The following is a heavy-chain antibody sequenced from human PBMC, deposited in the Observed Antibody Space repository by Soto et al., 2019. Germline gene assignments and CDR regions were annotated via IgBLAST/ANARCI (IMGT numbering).Heavy chain of an antibody. V-gene: IGHV3-23*01. CDR1: GVTFGSYA. CDR3: ARDGTDDAFDI. J-gene: IGHJ3*02. CDR2: LSGSGLTT. Sequence: EVQLLESGGGLVQPGGSLRLSCAASGVTFGSYAMGWVRQAPGRGLEWVSSLSGSGLTTHYADSVKGRFTISRDNSKNTLFLHMSSLRAEDTALYYCARDGTDDAFDIWGQGTMVTVSS.